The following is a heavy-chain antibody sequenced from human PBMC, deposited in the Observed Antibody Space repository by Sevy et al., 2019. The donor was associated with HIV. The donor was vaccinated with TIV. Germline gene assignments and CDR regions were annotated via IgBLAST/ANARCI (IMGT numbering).Heavy chain of an antibody. CDR3: ATPTWRSDIVDY. Sequence: GGSLRLSCTASAATFSDFYMSWIRQAPGKGLEWLSYISTNGRTIYYADSVKGRFTVSGDKARKSQFLQMNSLRAEDTAIYFCATPTWRSDIVDYWGQGALVTVSS. V-gene: IGHV3-11*01. CDR1: AATFSDFY. CDR2: ISTNGRTI. J-gene: IGHJ4*02. D-gene: IGHD1-26*01.